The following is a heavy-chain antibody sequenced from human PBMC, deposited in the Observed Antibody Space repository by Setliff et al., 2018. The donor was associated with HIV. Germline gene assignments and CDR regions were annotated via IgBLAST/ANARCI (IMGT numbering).Heavy chain of an antibody. J-gene: IGHJ6*03. V-gene: IGHV4-34*01. CDR3: ARWMVVPRDSYYNYYYMDV. Sequence: PSETLSLTCIVSGVSISNFYWSWIRQPPGKGLEWIAEINHSGSTNYNPSLKSRATISVDTSKNQFSLNLTSVTAADTAVYYCARWMVVPRDSYYNYYYMDVWGKGTTVTVSS. CDR1: GVSISNFY. D-gene: IGHD3-22*01. CDR2: INHSGST.